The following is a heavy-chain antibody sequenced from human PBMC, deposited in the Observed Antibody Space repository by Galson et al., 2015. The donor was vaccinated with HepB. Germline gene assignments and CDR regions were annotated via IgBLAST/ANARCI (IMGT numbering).Heavy chain of an antibody. CDR2: IYSGGST. Sequence: SLRLSCAASGFTVSSNYMSWVRQAPGKGLEWVSVIYSGGSTYYADSVKGRFTISRHNSKNTLYLQMNSLRVEDTAVYYCATRSGASGWYSYFQHWGQGTLVTVSS. V-gene: IGHV3-53*01. J-gene: IGHJ1*01. CDR3: ATRSGASGWYSYFQH. CDR1: GFTVSSNY. D-gene: IGHD6-19*01.